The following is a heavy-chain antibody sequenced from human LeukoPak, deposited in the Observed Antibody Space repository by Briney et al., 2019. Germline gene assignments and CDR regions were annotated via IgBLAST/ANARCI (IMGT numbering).Heavy chain of an antibody. V-gene: IGHV3-21*01. J-gene: IGHJ3*01. CDR3: ARLRTYCSSTSCYNHDAFDV. D-gene: IGHD2-2*02. CDR2: ISSSSSYI. Sequence: KPGGSLRLSCAASGFTFSSYSMNWVRQAPGEGLEWVSSISSSSSYIYYADSVKGRFTISRDNAKNSLYLQMNSLRAEDTAVYYCARLRTYCSSTSCYNHDAFDVWGQGTMVAVSS. CDR1: GFTFSSYS.